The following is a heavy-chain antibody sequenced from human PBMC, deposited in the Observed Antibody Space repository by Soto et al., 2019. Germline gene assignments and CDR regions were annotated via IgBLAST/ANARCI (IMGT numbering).Heavy chain of an antibody. V-gene: IGHV4-39*01. CDR3: AKLRRTYDSSGYSYFDY. CDR1: GGSISSSSYY. Sequence: PSETLSLTCTVSGGSISSSSYYWGWIRQPPGKGLEWIGSIYYSGSTYYNPSLKSRVTISIDTSRNQFSLKLSSVTAADTAVYYCAKLRRTYDSSGYSYFDYWGQGNLVTVSS. J-gene: IGHJ4*02. D-gene: IGHD3-22*01. CDR2: IYYSGST.